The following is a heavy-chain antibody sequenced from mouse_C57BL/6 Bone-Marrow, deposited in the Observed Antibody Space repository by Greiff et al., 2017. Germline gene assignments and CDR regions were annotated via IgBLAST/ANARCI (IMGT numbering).Heavy chain of an antibody. CDR3: TNDYGPNYYAMDY. J-gene: IGHJ4*01. CDR2: IHPNSGST. CDR1: GYTFTSYW. Sequence: VQLQQPGAELVKPGASVKLSCKASGYTFTSYWMHWVKQRPGQGLEWIGMIHPNSGSTNYNEKFKSKATLTVDKSSSTAYLQLSSLTSEYTAVYYCTNDYGPNYYAMDYWGQGTSVTVSS. V-gene: IGHV1-64*01. D-gene: IGHD2-4*01.